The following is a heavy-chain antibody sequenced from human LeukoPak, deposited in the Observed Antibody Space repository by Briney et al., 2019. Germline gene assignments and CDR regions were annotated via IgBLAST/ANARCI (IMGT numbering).Heavy chain of an antibody. D-gene: IGHD6-19*01. CDR3: ARQVGYSSGWYIY. V-gene: IGHV4-59*08. Sequence: SESLSLTCVVSGGSISTYYWSWIRQPPGKGLEWIGHFYYSGSTNYNPSLKSRDTISVDTSKNQFSLKVSSVTAADTAVYYCARQVGYSSGWYIYWGQGTLVTVSS. J-gene: IGHJ4*02. CDR2: FYYSGST. CDR1: GGSISTYY.